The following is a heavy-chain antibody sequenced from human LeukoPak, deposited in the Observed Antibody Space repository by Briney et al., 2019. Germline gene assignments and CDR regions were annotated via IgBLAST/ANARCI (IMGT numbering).Heavy chain of an antibody. D-gene: IGHD5-18*01. Sequence: NSGGSLRLSCAASGFTFSSYSMNWVRQAPGKGLEWVSSISSSSSYIYYADSVKGRFTISRDNAKNSLYLQMNSLRAEDTAVYYCAREGERYSYGPHPPFDYWGQGTLVTVSS. J-gene: IGHJ4*02. CDR3: AREGERYSYGPHPPFDY. V-gene: IGHV3-21*01. CDR2: ISSSSSYI. CDR1: GFTFSSYS.